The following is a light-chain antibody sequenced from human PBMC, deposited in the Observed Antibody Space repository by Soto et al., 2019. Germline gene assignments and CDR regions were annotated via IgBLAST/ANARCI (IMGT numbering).Light chain of an antibody. CDR2: DVS. CDR1: SSDVGGYDY. V-gene: IGLV2-14*03. CDR3: SSYTSSSLYV. J-gene: IGLJ1*01. Sequence: QSVLTQPASVSGSPGQSITISCTGTSSDVGGYDYVSWYQHHPGKATKLMIYDVSNRPSGVSNRFSGSKSGNTASLTISWLQAEDEADFYCSSYTSSSLYVFGTGTKVTVL.